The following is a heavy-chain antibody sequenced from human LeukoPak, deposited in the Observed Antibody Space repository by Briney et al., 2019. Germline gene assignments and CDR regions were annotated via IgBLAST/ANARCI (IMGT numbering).Heavy chain of an antibody. CDR1: GGTFSSYA. V-gene: IGHV1-69*13. CDR2: IIPIFGTA. J-gene: IGHJ4*02. D-gene: IGHD6-19*01. CDR3: ARDDGIAVAGPFDY. Sequence: SVKVSCRASGGTFSSYAISWVRQAPGQGLEWMGGIIPIFGTANYAQKFQGRVTITADESTSTAYMELSSLRSEDTAVYYCARDDGIAVAGPFDYWGQGTLVTVSS.